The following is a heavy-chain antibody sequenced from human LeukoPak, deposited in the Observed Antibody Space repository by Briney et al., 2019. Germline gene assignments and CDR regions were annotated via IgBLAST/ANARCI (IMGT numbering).Heavy chain of an antibody. J-gene: IGHJ4*02. CDR3: ARDGSDYYDKRVPPGIN. CDR1: GFTVISNY. D-gene: IGHD3-22*01. V-gene: IGHV3-53*01. Sequence: GGSLRLSCVASGFTVISNYMSWVRQAPGKGLEWVSVIYSDGGIHYTDSVKGRFTISRDNSKNTVFLQMNSLRADDTAVFYCARDGSDYYDKRVPPGINWGQGTLVTVSS. CDR2: IYSDGGI.